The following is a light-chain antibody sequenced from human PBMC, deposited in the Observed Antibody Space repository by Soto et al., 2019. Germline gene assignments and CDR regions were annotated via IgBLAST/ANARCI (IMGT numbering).Light chain of an antibody. Sequence: QSVLTQPPSVSGAPGQRVTISCTGSSSNIGAGYDVHWYQQLPGTAPKLLIYGNSNRPSGVPDRFSGSKSGTSASLAISGLQADDEADYYCTSYSSSDIFYVFGTGTKLTVL. V-gene: IGLV1-40*01. CDR3: TSYSSSDIFYV. J-gene: IGLJ1*01. CDR1: SSNIGAGYD. CDR2: GNS.